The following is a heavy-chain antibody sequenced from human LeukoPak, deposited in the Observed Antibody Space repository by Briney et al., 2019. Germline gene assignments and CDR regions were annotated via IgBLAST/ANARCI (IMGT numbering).Heavy chain of an antibody. Sequence: PSETLSLTCTVSGGSINSYYWSWIRQPPGKGLEWIGYIYYSGSTNYNPSLKSRVTISVDTSKNQFSLKLSSVTAADTAVYYCARDFRGYSYFDYWGQGTLVTVSS. J-gene: IGHJ4*02. CDR2: IYYSGST. CDR1: GGSINSYY. D-gene: IGHD3-10*01. CDR3: ARDFRGYSYFDY. V-gene: IGHV4-59*01.